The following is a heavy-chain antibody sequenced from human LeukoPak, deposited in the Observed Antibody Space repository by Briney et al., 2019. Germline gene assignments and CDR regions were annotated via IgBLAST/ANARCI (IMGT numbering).Heavy chain of an antibody. CDR2: IYYSGST. V-gene: IGHV4-30-4*08. Sequence: SETLSLTCTVPGGSISSGDYYWSWIRQPPGKGLEWIGYIYYSGSTYYNPSLKSRVTISVDTSKNQFSLKLSSVTAADTAVYYCARDQVHGNYGYYYYYYMDVWGKGTTVTVSS. CDR3: ARDQVHGNYGYYYYYYMDV. J-gene: IGHJ6*03. D-gene: IGHD4-17*01. CDR1: GGSISSGDYY.